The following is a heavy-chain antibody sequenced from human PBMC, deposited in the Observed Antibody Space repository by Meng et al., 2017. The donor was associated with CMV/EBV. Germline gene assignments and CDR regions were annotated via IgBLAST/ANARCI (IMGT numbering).Heavy chain of an antibody. D-gene: IGHD2-15*01. J-gene: IGHJ4*02. V-gene: IGHV1-46*01. CDR1: GYTFTSYY. Sequence: QVQLVQCGAEVKKPGASVKVSCKASGYTFTSYYMHWVRQAPGQGLEWMGIINPSGGSTSYAQKFQGRVTMTRDTSTSTVYMELSSLRSEDTAVYYCAREGEGVVAATPHFDYWGQGTLVTVSS. CDR3: AREGEGVVAATPHFDY. CDR2: INPSGGST.